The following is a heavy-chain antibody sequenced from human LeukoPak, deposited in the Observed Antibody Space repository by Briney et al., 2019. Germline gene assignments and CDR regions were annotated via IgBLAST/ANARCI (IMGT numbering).Heavy chain of an antibody. CDR1: GGTFSSYA. D-gene: IGHD3-9*01. Sequence: GASVKVSCKASGGTFSSYAISWVRQAPGQGLEWMGWISVYNGHTNYAQKLQGRVTMTTDTSTSTAYMELRSLRSDDTAVYYCARDGARYFDWLFDRGAYWFDPWGQGTLVTVSS. CDR2: ISVYNGHT. V-gene: IGHV1-18*01. J-gene: IGHJ5*02. CDR3: ARDGARYFDWLFDRGAYWFDP.